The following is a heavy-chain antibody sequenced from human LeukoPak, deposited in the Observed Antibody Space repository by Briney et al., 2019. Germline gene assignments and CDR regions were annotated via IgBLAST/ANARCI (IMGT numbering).Heavy chain of an antibody. CDR3: AREPDTAMII. J-gene: IGHJ4*02. CDR1: GFTFSSFA. Sequence: GGSLRLSCAASGFTFSSFAMSWVRQAPGKGLGWVSAISGSGGSTYYADSVKGRFTISRDNSKNTLYLQMNSLRAEGTAVYYCAREPDTAMIIWGQGTLVTVSS. D-gene: IGHD5-18*01. V-gene: IGHV3-23*01. CDR2: ISGSGGST.